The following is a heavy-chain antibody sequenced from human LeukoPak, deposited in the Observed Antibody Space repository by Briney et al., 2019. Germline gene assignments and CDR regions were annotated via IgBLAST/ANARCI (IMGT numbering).Heavy chain of an antibody. CDR1: GLTFSSYS. Sequence: GGSLRLSCAASGLTFSSYSMNWVRQAPGKGLEWVSSISSSSSYIYYADSVKGRFTISRDNAKNSLYLQMNSLRAEDTAVYYCARVAAAGRINWFDPWGQGTLVTVSS. J-gene: IGHJ5*02. CDR2: ISSSSSYI. CDR3: ARVAAAGRINWFDP. V-gene: IGHV3-21*01. D-gene: IGHD6-13*01.